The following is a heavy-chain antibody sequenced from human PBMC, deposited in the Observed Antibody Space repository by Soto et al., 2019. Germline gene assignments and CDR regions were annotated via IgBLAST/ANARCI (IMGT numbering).Heavy chain of an antibody. V-gene: IGHV3-21*01. J-gene: IGHJ4*02. D-gene: IGHD6-6*01. CDR1: GFTFSSYS. CDR3: ARDSYSSSCFDY. CDR2: ISSSSSYI. Sequence: EVQLVESGGGLVKPGGSLRLSCAASGFTFSSYSMNWVRQAPGKGLEWVSSISSSSSYIYYADSEKGRFTISRDNAKNSLYLQMNSLRAEDTAVYYCARDSYSSSCFDYWGQGTLVTVSS.